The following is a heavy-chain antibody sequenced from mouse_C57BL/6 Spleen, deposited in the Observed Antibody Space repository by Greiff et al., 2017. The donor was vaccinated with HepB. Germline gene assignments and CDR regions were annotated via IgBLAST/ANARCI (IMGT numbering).Heavy chain of an antibody. D-gene: IGHD1-1*01. J-gene: IGHJ2*01. CDR2: ISDGGSYT. V-gene: IGHV5-4*01. Sequence: EVQLVESGGGLVKPGGSLKLSCAASGFTFSSYAMSWVRQTPEKRLEWVATISDGGSYTYYPDNVKGRFTISRDNAKNNLYLQMSHLKSEDTAMYYCAIDLDYYGSSYFDYWGQGTTLTVSS. CDR3: AIDLDYYGSSYFDY. CDR1: GFTFSSYA.